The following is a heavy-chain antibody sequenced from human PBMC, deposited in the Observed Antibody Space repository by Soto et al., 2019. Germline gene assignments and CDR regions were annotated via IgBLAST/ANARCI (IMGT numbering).Heavy chain of an antibody. CDR2: MYYNVGT. Sequence: PSDPLSLTCIVSGSSISSSGYYWGWIRQPPGKGLEWIASMYYNVGTYYNPSLKSRVTISVDTSANQFSLKLSSVTAADTAVYYCSRLPSRHWVEHWRPGTLFSV. CDR3: SRLPSRHWVEH. V-gene: IGHV4-39*01. CDR1: GSSISSSGYY. J-gene: IGHJ5*02.